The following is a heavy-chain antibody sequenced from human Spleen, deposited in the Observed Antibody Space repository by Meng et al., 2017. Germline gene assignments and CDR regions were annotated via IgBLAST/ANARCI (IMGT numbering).Heavy chain of an antibody. CDR1: GASITTSSSNW. D-gene: IGHD7-27*01. J-gene: IGHJ4*02. Sequence: QVQLQESGPGLVTPSGTLSLPCAVSGASITTSSSNWWSWVRQPPDKGLEWIGEIYHSGSTNYNPSLKSRVTISVDNSKNQFSLKLSSVTAADTAVYYCARGLGGLLDYWGQGTLVTVSS. CDR2: IYHSGST. V-gene: IGHV4-4*02. CDR3: ARGLGGLLDY.